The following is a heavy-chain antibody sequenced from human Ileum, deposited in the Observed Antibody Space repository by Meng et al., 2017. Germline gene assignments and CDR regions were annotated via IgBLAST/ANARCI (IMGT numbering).Heavy chain of an antibody. D-gene: IGHD2-2*01. J-gene: IGHJ4*02. CDR1: GGSIGSAAYY. CDR2: IHYTGST. CDR3: ARGVSAAGLFDN. V-gene: IGHV4-31*03. Sequence: QVQLQESGPGLVKASQTLFLTCTVSGGSIGSAAYYWTWIRQHPAKGLEWIGYIHYTGSTSYNPSLESRTSTSIDTSNNQFSLKVTSVTAADTAVYYCARGVSAAGLFDNWGPGTLVTVSS.